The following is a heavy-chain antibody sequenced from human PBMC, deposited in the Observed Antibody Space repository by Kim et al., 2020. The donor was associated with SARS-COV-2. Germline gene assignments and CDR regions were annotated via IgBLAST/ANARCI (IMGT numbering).Heavy chain of an antibody. D-gene: IGHD3-10*01. V-gene: IGHV5-51*01. CDR1: GYSFISYW. CDR3: AGSFGGLLYYFDY. J-gene: IGHJ4*02. CDR2: ISPGDSDT. Sequence: GESLKISCKGSGYSFISYWIAWVRQMPGQGLEWMGIISPGDSDTRYSPSFQGQVTISADKSISTAYLQWSSLQASDTATYYCAGSFGGLLYYFDYWGQGTLVTVSS.